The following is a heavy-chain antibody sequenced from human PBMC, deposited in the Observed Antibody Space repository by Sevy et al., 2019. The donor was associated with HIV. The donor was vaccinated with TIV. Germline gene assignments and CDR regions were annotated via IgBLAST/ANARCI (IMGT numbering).Heavy chain of an antibody. V-gene: IGHV4-31*03. Sequence: SETLSLTCTVSGGSISSGGYYWSWIRQHPGKGLEWIGYIYYSGGTYYNPSLKSRFTISVDTSKTQFSLKLSSVTAADTAVYYCARRAWLVGDYYFDYWGQGTLVTVSS. CDR1: GGSISSGGYY. J-gene: IGHJ4*02. CDR3: ARRAWLVGDYYFDY. CDR2: IYYSGGT. D-gene: IGHD3-9*01.